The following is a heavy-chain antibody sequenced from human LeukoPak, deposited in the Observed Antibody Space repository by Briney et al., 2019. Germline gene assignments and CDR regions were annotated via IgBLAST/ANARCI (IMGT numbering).Heavy chain of an antibody. CDR3: AKDLSPDYGDTDYDY. D-gene: IGHD4-17*01. Sequence: GGALRLSCAASGFTFSSYAMSWVRQAPGKGLEWVSAISGSGGSTYYADSVKGRFTISRDNSKNTLYLQMNSLRAEDTAVYYCAKDLSPDYGDTDYDYWGQGTLVTVSS. CDR2: ISGSGGST. J-gene: IGHJ4*02. V-gene: IGHV3-23*01. CDR1: GFTFSSYA.